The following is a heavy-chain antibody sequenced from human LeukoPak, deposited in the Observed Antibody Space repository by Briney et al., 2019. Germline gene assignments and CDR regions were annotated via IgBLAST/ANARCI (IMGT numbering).Heavy chain of an antibody. V-gene: IGHV4-4*07. CDR3: ARDGNVERPYDS. CDR2: IHPSGSS. D-gene: IGHD1-26*01. CDR1: GGSISGYF. Sequence: SETLSLTCTVSGGSISGYFWSWIRQPAGKGLEWIGRIHPSGSSNYIPSLKSRLTMSVDTSKNQFSLNLSSVTAADTAVYFCARDGNVERPYDSWGQGTLVTVSP. J-gene: IGHJ4*02.